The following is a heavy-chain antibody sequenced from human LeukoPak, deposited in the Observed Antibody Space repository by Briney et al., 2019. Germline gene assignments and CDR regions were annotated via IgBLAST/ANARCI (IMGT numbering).Heavy chain of an antibody. D-gene: IGHD4-23*01. CDR1: GLTFSTHA. CDR3: AADPDYGGNSRGGTHY. Sequence: GGSLRLSCITSGLTFSTHAIHWVRQAPGKGLEWVALISYGGRNKYYADSVKGRFTVSGDNSRNTVYLQMDNLRTEDTAVYRCAADPDYGGNSRGGTHYWGQGTLVTVSS. V-gene: IGHV3-30*04. J-gene: IGHJ4*02. CDR2: ISYGGRNK.